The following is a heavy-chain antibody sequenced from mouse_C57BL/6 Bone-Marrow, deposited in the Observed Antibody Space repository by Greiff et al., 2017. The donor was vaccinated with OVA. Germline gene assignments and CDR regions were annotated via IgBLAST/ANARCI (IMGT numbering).Heavy chain of an antibody. V-gene: IGHV14-4*01. Sequence: VQLQQSGAELVRPGASVKLSCTASGFNIKDDYMHWVKQRPEQGLEWIGWIDPENGDTEYASKFQGKATITADTSYNTAYLQLSSLTSEDTAVYYGTYDGYSPDYFDYWGQGTTLTVAS. CDR1: GFNIKDDY. J-gene: IGHJ2*01. D-gene: IGHD2-3*01. CDR2: IDPENGDT. CDR3: TYDGYSPDYFDY.